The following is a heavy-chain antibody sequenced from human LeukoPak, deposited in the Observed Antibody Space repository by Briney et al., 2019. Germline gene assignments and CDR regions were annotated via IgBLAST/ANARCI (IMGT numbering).Heavy chain of an antibody. CDR2: IIPIFGTA. CDR1: GGTFSSYA. Sequence: SVKVSCKASGGTFSSYAISWVRQAPGQGLEWMGGIIPIFGTANYAQKFQGRVTITADESTSTAYMELSSLRSEDTAVYYCARDRVVYPYFNWFDPWGQGTLVTVSS. CDR3: ARDRVVYPYFNWFDP. J-gene: IGHJ5*02. D-gene: IGHD2-8*02. V-gene: IGHV1-69*13.